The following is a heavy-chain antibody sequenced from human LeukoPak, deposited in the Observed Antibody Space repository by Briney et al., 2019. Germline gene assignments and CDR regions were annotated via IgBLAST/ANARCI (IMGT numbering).Heavy chain of an antibody. Sequence: PGGSLRLSCAASGFTFSDYYMSWIRQAPGKGLEWVSYISSSGSTIYYADSVKGRFTISRDNAKNSLYLQMNSLRAEDKAVYYCARSVRSGGYDYYWYFDLWGRGTLVTVSS. CDR3: ARSVRSGGYDYYWYFDL. D-gene: IGHD5-12*01. CDR2: ISSSGSTI. V-gene: IGHV3-11*01. CDR1: GFTFSDYY. J-gene: IGHJ2*01.